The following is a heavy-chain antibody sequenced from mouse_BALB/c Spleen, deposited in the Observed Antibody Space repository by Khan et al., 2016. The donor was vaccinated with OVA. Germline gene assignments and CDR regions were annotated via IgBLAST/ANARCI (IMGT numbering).Heavy chain of an antibody. V-gene: IGHV5-9-3*01. J-gene: IGHJ1*01. CDR2: ISSGDTYT. CDR1: GFTFSSYA. Sequence: EVELVASGGGLVKPGGSLKLSCAASGFTFSSYAMSWVRQTPEKRLEWVATISSGDTYTYYPDSVKGRFTISRANAKNTLYLQMSSLRSEDTAMYYCARPPITTVVATSYWFFDVWGAGTTVTVST. CDR3: ARPPITTVVATSYWFFDV. D-gene: IGHD1-1*01.